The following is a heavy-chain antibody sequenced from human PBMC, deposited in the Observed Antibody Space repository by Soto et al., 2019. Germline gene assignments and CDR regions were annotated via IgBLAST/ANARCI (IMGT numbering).Heavy chain of an antibody. CDR2: INGEGGST. CDR1: GFTFINYW. D-gene: IGHD3-9*01. Sequence: GGSLRLSCAASGFTFINYWMHWVRQAPGKGLLWVSRINGEGGSTTYADSVKGRFTISRDNAKNTLYLQMNRLSAEDTAVYYCARGGLHDILTRYYSSVGFDYWGQGTLVTVSS. V-gene: IGHV3-74*01. J-gene: IGHJ4*02. CDR3: ARGGLHDILTRYYSSVGFDY.